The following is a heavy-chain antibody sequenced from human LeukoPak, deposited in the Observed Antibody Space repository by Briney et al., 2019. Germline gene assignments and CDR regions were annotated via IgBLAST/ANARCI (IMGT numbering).Heavy chain of an antibody. CDR3: VRHGGYDILTGYQWDPYYYYGMDV. CDR2: IHYSGTT. D-gene: IGHD3-9*01. J-gene: IGHJ6*02. Sequence: SETLSLTCTVSGGSIRSGSIRSSNYYWAWIRQPPGKGLQWMGNIHYSGTTNYNPSLKSRVTISVDTSQDQFSLKLTSVTAADTAVYYCVRHGGYDILTGYQWDPYYYYGMDVWGQGTTVTVSS. V-gene: IGHV4-39*01. CDR1: GGSIRSGSIRSSNYY.